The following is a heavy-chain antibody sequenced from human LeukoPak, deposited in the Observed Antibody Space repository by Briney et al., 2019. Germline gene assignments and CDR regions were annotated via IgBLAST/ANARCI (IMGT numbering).Heavy chain of an antibody. J-gene: IGHJ4*02. CDR3: ARDGDGYPDY. CDR2: ISYDGGNE. D-gene: IGHD5-24*01. CDR1: GFTFSSYV. V-gene: IGHV3-30*04. Sequence: GGSLRLSCAASGFTFSSYVMHWVRQAPGKGLEWVAIISYDGGNEYYADSVKGRFTISRDNSMTTLYLQMNSLRAADTAVYYCARDGDGYPDYWGQGTLVTVSS.